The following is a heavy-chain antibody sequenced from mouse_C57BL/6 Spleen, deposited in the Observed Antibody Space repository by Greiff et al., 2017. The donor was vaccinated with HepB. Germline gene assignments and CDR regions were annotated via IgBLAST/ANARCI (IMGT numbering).Heavy chain of an antibody. V-gene: IGHV1-80*01. CDR2: IYPGDGDT. CDR3: ASPIYYYGSSYFDY. J-gene: IGHJ2*01. D-gene: IGHD1-1*01. Sequence: VQLQQSGAELVKPGASVKISCKASGYAFSSYWMNWVKQRPGKGLEWIGQIYPGDGDTNYNGKFKGKATLTADKSSSTAYMQLSSLTSEDSAVYCCASPIYYYGSSYFDYWGQGTTLTVSS. CDR1: GYAFSSYW.